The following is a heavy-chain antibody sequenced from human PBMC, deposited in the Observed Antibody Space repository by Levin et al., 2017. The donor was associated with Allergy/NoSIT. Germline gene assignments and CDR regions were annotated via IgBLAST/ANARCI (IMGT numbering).Heavy chain of an antibody. D-gene: IGHD2-15*01. CDR1: GFTFSSYG. V-gene: IGHV3-30*18. CDR2: ISYDGSNK. CDR3: AKGPNLRYCSGGSCLLEIDY. Sequence: GESLKISCAASGFTFSSYGMHWVRQAPGKGLEWVAVISYDGSNKYYADSVKGRFTISRDNSKNTLYLQMNSLRAEDTAVYYCAKGPNLRYCSGGSCLLEIDYWGQGTLVTVSS. J-gene: IGHJ4*02.